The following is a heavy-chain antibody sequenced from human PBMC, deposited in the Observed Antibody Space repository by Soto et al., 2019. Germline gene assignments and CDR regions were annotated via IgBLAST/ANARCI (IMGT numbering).Heavy chain of an antibody. CDR1: GFSFSSYA. J-gene: IGHJ6*02. V-gene: IGHV3-30-3*01. Sequence: PGGSLRLSCAASGFSFSSYAMHWVRQAPGKGLEWVAVISYDGSNKYYADSVKGRFTISRDNSKNTLYLQMNSLRAEDTAVYYCARVIPTGPLLIYYYYYYGMDVWGQGTTVTVSS. D-gene: IGHD2-15*01. CDR3: ARVIPTGPLLIYYYYYYGMDV. CDR2: ISYDGSNK.